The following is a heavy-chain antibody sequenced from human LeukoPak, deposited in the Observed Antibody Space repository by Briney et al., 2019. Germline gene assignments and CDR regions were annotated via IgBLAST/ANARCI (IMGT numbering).Heavy chain of an antibody. CDR3: ARAHDFWSGYFQN. D-gene: IGHD3-3*01. Sequence: GGSLRLSCAASGFTFSTHWMHWVRQVPGKGLVWVSRINSDGSSTSYADSVKGRFTICRDNAKNTLYLQMNSLRAEDTAVCYCARAHDFWSGYFQNWGQGTLVTVSS. CDR2: INSDGSST. CDR1: GFTFSTHW. V-gene: IGHV3-74*01. J-gene: IGHJ4*02.